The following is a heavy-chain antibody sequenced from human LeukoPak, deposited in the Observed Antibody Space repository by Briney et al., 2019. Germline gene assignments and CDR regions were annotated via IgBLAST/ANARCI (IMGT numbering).Heavy chain of an antibody. D-gene: IGHD3-22*01. V-gene: IGHV3-21*01. CDR1: GFTFSSYS. Sequence: PGGSLRLSCAASGFTFSSYSMNWVRQAPGKGLEWVSSISSSSSYIYYADSVKGRFTISRDNSKNTLYLQMNSLRAEDTAVYYCAKSSAGTYYYDSSGHYAWYYFDYWGQGTLVTVSS. CDR2: ISSSSSYI. CDR3: AKSSAGTYYYDSSGHYAWYYFDY. J-gene: IGHJ4*02.